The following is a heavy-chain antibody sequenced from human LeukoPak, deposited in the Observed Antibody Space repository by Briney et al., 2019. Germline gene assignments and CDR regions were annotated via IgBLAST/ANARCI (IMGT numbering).Heavy chain of an antibody. D-gene: IGHD6-19*01. J-gene: IGHJ4*02. CDR3: ARVKHNVGWYGDHLDY. Sequence: SETLSLTCDVSDYSISSGYHWGWIRQPPGKGLEWIGSIFHGGNTYYNPTLKSRVTISVDTSKNQFSLNLSSMTAADTAVYYCARVKHNVGWYGDHLDYWGQGTLVTVSS. CDR2: IFHGGNT. V-gene: IGHV4-38-2*01. CDR1: DYSISSGYH.